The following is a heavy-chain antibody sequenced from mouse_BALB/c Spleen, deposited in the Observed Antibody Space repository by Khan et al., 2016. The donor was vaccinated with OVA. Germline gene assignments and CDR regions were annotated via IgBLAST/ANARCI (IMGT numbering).Heavy chain of an antibody. CDR3: ARRGLRWDFDY. CDR1: GYTFINYW. J-gene: IGHJ2*01. D-gene: IGHD1-1*01. V-gene: IGHV1-7*01. CDR2: INPSTGYT. Sequence: QVQLQQSGAELAKPGASVKMSCKASGYTFINYWILWVKQRPGQGLEWIGYINPSTGYTEYNQNFKDKATLTADKSSSIAYMQLSSLTSEDSAVYYCARRGLRWDFDYWGQGTTLTVSS.